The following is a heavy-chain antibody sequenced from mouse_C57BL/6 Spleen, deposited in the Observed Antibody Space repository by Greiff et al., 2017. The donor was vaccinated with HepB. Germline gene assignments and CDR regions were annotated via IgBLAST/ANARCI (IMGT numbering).Heavy chain of an antibody. Sequence: QVQLQQSGPGLVQPSQSLSITCPVSGFSLTSYGVHWVRQSTGKGLEWLGVIWSGGSTDYNAAFISRLSISKDNSKSQVFFKMNSLQADDTAIYYCARKHDYDWCYYAMDYWGQGTSVTVSS. CDR2: IWSGGST. CDR3: ARKHDYDWCYYAMDY. J-gene: IGHJ4*01. V-gene: IGHV2-2*01. D-gene: IGHD2-4*01. CDR1: GFSLTSYG.